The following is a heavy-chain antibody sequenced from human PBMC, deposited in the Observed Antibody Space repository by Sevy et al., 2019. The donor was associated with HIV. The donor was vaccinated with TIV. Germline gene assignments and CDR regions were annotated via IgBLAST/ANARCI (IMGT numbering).Heavy chain of an antibody. V-gene: IGHV3-11*06. CDR2: ISTSSSYT. CDR3: VRVRYNYGQKYFDY. J-gene: IGHJ4*02. CDR1: GFTFSDYY. Sequence: GGSLRLSCTASGFTFSDYYMSWIRQAPGKGLEWVSYISTSSSYTSYPDSVKGQFTISRDNAKNSLYLQMNSLRVEDTAVYYCVRVRYNYGQKYFDYWGQGTLVTVSS. D-gene: IGHD5-18*01.